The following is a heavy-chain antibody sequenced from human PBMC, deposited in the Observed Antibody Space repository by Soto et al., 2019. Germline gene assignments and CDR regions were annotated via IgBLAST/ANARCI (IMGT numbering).Heavy chain of an antibody. CDR1: GYTLTSYA. V-gene: IGHV1-3*01. J-gene: IGHJ4*02. D-gene: IGHD2-15*01. CDR2: INAGNGNT. Sequence: QVQLVQSGAEVKKPGASVKVSCKASGYTLTSYAMHWVRQAPEQRLEWMGWINAGNGNTKYSQKFQGRVTITSDTSATTAYMELRSLRSEDTAVYYCARGTGGPVGPGDYWGQGTLVTVSS. CDR3: ARGTGGPVGPGDY.